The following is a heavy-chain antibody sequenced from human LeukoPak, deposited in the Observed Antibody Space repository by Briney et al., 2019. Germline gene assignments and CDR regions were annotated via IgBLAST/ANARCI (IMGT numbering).Heavy chain of an antibody. CDR3: ARDSGPGSRLAYYFDY. V-gene: IGHV4-4*02. CDR2: IYHSGST. D-gene: IGHD3-10*01. J-gene: IGHJ4*02. Sequence: SETLSLTCAVSGGSISSSNWWSWVRQPPGKGLEWIGEIYHSGSTNYNPSLKSRVTISVDTSKNQFSLKLSSVTAADTAVYYCARDSGPGSRLAYYFDYWGQGTLVTVSS. CDR1: GGSISSSNW.